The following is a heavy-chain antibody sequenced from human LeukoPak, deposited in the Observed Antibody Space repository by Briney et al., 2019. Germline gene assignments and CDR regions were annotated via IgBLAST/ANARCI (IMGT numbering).Heavy chain of an antibody. Sequence: ASVKVSCKASGYTFTSYAMHWVRQAPGQRLEWMGWINAGNGNTKYSQKFQGGVTITRDTSASTAYMELSSLRSEDTAVYYCARDRSYYDILTGDKHFDYWGQGTLVTVSS. D-gene: IGHD3-9*01. J-gene: IGHJ4*02. CDR1: GYTFTSYA. CDR2: INAGNGNT. V-gene: IGHV1-3*01. CDR3: ARDRSYYDILTGDKHFDY.